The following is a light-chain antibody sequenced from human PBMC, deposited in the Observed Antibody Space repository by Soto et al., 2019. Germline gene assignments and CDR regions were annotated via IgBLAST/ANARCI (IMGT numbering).Light chain of an antibody. CDR2: GAS. V-gene: IGKV3D-20*02. CDR1: QSVSSSY. Sequence: EIVFQQSRGTLSLSPGGRATLSGRARQSVSSSYLAWYQQKPGQAPRLLIYGASSRATGIPDRFSGSGSGTDFTLTIRRLEPEDLAVYYCQERTDWPPWTVGQGTKVAIK. J-gene: IGKJ1*01. CDR3: QERTDWPPWT.